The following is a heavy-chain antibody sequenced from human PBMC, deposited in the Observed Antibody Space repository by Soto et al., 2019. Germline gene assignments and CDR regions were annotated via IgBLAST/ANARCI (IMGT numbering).Heavy chain of an antibody. V-gene: IGHV4-31*03. J-gene: IGHJ4*02. CDR1: GGTITIGGHY. CDR3: TVTYDSGSDY. Sequence: PSETLSLTCTVSGGTITIGGHYLSWIRQHPEKGLEWIGHFYYTGSTYYNPSLESRLTISLDTSKNHFSLKLSSVTAADTAVYYCTVTYDSGSDYWGQGTLVTVSS. D-gene: IGHD4-17*01. CDR2: FYYTGST.